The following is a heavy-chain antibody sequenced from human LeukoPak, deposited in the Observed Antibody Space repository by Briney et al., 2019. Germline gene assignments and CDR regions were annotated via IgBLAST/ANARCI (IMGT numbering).Heavy chain of an antibody. D-gene: IGHD3-22*01. CDR1: GYTFTGYY. Sequence: ASVKVSCKASGYTFTGYYMHWARQAPGQGLEWMGWINPNSGGTNYAQKFQGRVTMTRDTSISTAYMELSRLRSDDTAVYYCARKVYYYDSSGYKDAFDIWGQGTMVTVSS. V-gene: IGHV1-2*02. J-gene: IGHJ3*02. CDR2: INPNSGGT. CDR3: ARKVYYYDSSGYKDAFDI.